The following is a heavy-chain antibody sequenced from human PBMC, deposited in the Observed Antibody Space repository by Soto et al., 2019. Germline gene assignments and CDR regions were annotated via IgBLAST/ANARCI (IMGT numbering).Heavy chain of an antibody. CDR1: GFTLSSYA. Sequence: PGGSLRLSCAASGFTLSSYAIHWVRQAPGKGLEWVTVISKGGSNLYFADSVKGRFTISRDNSKNTLYSQMNSLRSEDTAVYYCAREVEYTSAFGISSSFDYWGQGTLVTVSS. CDR2: ISKGGSNL. D-gene: IGHD6-19*01. CDR3: AREVEYTSAFGISSSFDY. J-gene: IGHJ4*02. V-gene: IGHV3-30-3*01.